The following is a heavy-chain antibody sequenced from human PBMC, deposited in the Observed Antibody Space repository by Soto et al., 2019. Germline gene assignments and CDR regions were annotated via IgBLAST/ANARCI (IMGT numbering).Heavy chain of an antibody. CDR3: ARLLYGSGHYSFDY. D-gene: IGHD6-19*01. J-gene: IGHJ4*02. Sequence: PSETLSLTCTVSGGSISSSSYYWGWIRQPPGKGLEWIGSIYYSGSTYYNPSLKSRVTISVDTSKNQFSLKLSSVTAADTAVYYCARLLYGSGHYSFDYWGQGTLVTVSS. CDR1: GGSISSSSYY. CDR2: IYYSGST. V-gene: IGHV4-39*01.